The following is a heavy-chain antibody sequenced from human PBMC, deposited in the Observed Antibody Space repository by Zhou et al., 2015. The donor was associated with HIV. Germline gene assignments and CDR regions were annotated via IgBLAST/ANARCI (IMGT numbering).Heavy chain of an antibody. V-gene: IGHV1-69*06. Sequence: QVQLVQSGAEVKKPGSSVKVSCKASGGTFSSYAISWVRQGPGQGLEWMGGIIPIFGTANYAQKFQGRVTITADKSTSTAYMELSSLRSEDTAVYYCARGLIEGYCSGGSCPFDIWGQGTMVTVSS. D-gene: IGHD2-15*01. CDR3: ARGLIEGYCSGGSCPFDI. J-gene: IGHJ3*02. CDR1: GGTFSSYA. CDR2: IIPIFGTA.